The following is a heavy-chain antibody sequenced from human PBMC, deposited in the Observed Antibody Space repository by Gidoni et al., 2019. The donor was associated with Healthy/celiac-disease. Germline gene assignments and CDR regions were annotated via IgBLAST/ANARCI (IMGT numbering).Heavy chain of an antibody. V-gene: IGHV1-8*01. CDR3: ARAPYGDYSSPAAFDI. CDR1: GYTFTSYD. CDR2: MNPNSGNT. Sequence: QVQLVQSGAEVKKPGASVKVSCKASGYTFTSYDINWVRQATGQGLEWMGWMNPNSGNTGYAQKFQGRVTMTRNTSISTAYMELSSLRSEDTAVYYCARAPYGDYSSPAAFDIWGQGTMVTVSS. D-gene: IGHD4-17*01. J-gene: IGHJ3*02.